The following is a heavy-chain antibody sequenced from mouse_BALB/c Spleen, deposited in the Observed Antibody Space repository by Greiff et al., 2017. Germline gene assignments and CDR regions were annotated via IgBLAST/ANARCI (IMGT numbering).Heavy chain of an antibody. CDR3: AREGNMELMDY. Sequence: QVQLLQPGSVLVRPGASVKLSCKASGYTFTSSWMHWAKQRPGQGLEWIGEIHPISGNTNYNEKFKGKATLTVDTSSSKAYVDLSSLTSEDSTVYYCAREGNMELMDYGGQGTSVTVSS. CDR2: IHPISGNT. D-gene: IGHD1-1*02. V-gene: IGHV1S130*01. CDR1: GYTFTSSW. J-gene: IGHJ4*01.